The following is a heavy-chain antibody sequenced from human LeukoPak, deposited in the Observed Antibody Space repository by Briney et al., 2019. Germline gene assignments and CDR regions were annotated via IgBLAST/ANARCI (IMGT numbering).Heavy chain of an antibody. CDR1: GYTFTSYD. V-gene: IGHV1-8*03. J-gene: IGHJ6*03. CDR3: ARGAACSSTSCYQANYYYYYMDV. CDR2: MNPNSGNT. Sequence: ASVKVSCKASGYTFTSYDINWVRQATGQGLEWMGWMNPNSGNTGYAQRFQGRVTITRNTSISTAYMELSSLRSEDTAVYYCARGAACSSTSCYQANYYYYYMDVWGQGTLVTVSS. D-gene: IGHD2-2*01.